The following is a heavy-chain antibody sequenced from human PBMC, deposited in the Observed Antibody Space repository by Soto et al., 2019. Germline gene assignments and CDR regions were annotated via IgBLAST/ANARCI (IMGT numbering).Heavy chain of an antibody. V-gene: IGHV5-51*01. CDR1: VYSFTSYW. Sequence: PGESLKISCKASVYSFTSYWIGWVRQMPGKGLEWMGIIYPGDSEIRYSPSFQGQVTMSADRSTNTAYLQWNSLKASDSAMYYCVRSDNGGWCIFDYWGQGVPVTV. CDR2: IYPGDSEI. J-gene: IGHJ4*02. CDR3: VRSDNGGWCIFDY. D-gene: IGHD2-15*01.